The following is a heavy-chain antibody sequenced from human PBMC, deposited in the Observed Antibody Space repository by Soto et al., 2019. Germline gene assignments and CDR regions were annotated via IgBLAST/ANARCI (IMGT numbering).Heavy chain of an antibody. V-gene: IGHV3-30*02. Sequence: GSLRLSCEASGFNFSSYGIHWVRQAPGKGLEWVAIIWNDGSNEYYADSVKGRFTISRDNSKNTLYLQRNSLRAEDTAVYYCAKDYEVAGENYYYYYGMDVWGQGTTVTVSS. J-gene: IGHJ6*02. CDR1: GFNFSSYG. CDR2: IWNDGSNE. CDR3: AKDYEVAGENYYYYYGMDV. D-gene: IGHD6-19*01.